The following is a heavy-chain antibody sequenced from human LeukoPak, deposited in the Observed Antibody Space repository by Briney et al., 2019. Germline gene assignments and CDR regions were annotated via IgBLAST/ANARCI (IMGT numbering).Heavy chain of an antibody. CDR3: AKDLLIFGVGFGRSFDY. CDR1: GFTFSSYG. CDR2: IWYDGSNK. J-gene: IGHJ4*02. D-gene: IGHD3-3*02. Sequence: GGSLRLSCAASGFTFSSYGMHWVRQAPGKGLEWVAVIWYDGSNKYYADSVKGRFTISRDNSKNTLYLQMNSLRPEDTAVYYCAKDLLIFGVGFGRSFDYWGQGTLVTVSS. V-gene: IGHV3-30*02.